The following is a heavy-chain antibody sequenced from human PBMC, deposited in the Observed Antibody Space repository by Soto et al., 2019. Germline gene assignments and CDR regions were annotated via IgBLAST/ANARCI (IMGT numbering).Heavy chain of an antibody. J-gene: IGHJ4*02. V-gene: IGHV3-23*01. CDR3: PKAGGYQLLFFDY. CDR1: GFTFSSYA. Sequence: EVQLLESGGGLVQPGGSLRLSCAASGFTFSSYAMSWVRQAPGKGLEWVSAISGSGGSTYYADSVKGRSTISSDNSKNTLYLQMNSLRAEYTAVYYCPKAGGYQLLFFDYWGQGTLVTVAS. D-gene: IGHD2-2*01. CDR2: ISGSGGST.